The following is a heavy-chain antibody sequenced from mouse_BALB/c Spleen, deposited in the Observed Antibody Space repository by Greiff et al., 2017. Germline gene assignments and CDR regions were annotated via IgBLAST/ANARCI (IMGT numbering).Heavy chain of an antibody. D-gene: IGHD2-3*01. Sequence: EVQGVESGGGLVQPGGSLRLSCATSGFTFTDYYMSWVRQPPGKALEWLGFIRNKANGYTTEYSASVKGRFTISRDNSQSILYLQMNTLRAEDSATYYCARGGLLRPAWFAYWGQGTLVTVSA. V-gene: IGHV7-3*02. CDR3: ARGGLLRPAWFAY. CDR2: IRNKANGYTT. CDR1: GFTFTDYY. J-gene: IGHJ3*01.